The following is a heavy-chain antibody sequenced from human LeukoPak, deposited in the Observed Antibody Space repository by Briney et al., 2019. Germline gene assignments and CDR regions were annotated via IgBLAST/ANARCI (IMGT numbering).Heavy chain of an antibody. CDR1: GFIFSSYS. CDR2: ISGSGGRT. D-gene: IGHD2-8*01. CDR3: AKLSRGIVLGTQIDY. J-gene: IGHJ4*02. V-gene: IGHV3-23*01. Sequence: GGSLRLFCAASGFIFSSYSMNWVRQAPGEGLEWVSAISGSGGRTYYADSVKGRFTISRDNSKNTLYMQTKSLKTEDTAVYYCAKLSRGIVLGTQIDYGGQGTLVTVSS.